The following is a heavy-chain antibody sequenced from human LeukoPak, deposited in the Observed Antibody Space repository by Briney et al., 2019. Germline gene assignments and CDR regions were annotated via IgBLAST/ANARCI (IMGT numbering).Heavy chain of an antibody. D-gene: IGHD2-15*01. CDR3: ARGCSGGTCYSSYYYYYYIDV. CDR1: GGSINSYY. V-gene: IGHV4-59*01. CDR2: IYSGGNT. J-gene: IGHJ6*03. Sequence: SGTLSLTCTVSGGSINSYYWSWIRQPPGKGLEWIGYIYSGGNTNYNPSLKSRVTISVDKSKNQFSLKLNSVTAADTAVYFCARGCSGGTCYSSYYYYYYIDVWGKGTTVTVSS.